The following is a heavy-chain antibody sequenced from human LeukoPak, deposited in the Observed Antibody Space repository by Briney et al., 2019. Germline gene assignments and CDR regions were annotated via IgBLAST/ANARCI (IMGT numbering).Heavy chain of an antibody. CDR3: ARRAPSHDFDY. V-gene: IGHV3-21*06. CDR1: GFTFSSYS. J-gene: IGHJ4*02. Sequence: GGSLRLSCAASGFTFSSYSMNWVRQAPGKGLEWVSAISTSGSSIYYADSVKGRFTISRDNAKNSLYLLMNSLRAEDTAVYYCARRAPSHDFDYWGQGTLVTVSS. CDR2: ISTSGSSI.